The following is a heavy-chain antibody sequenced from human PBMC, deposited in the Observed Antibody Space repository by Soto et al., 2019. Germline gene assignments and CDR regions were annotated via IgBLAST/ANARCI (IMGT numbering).Heavy chain of an antibody. CDR1: GGSISSGGYY. Sequence: QVQLQESGPGLVKPSQTLSLTCTVSGGSISSGGYYWSWIRQHPGKGLEWIGYIYYSRSPYYNPSLKSRATISVDTSKNQFSLKLRSVTAADTAVYYCARSIWGGDCHAYWVQGTLVTVS. J-gene: IGHJ4*02. D-gene: IGHD2-21*02. CDR2: IYYSRSP. CDR3: ARSIWGGDCHAY. V-gene: IGHV4-31*03.